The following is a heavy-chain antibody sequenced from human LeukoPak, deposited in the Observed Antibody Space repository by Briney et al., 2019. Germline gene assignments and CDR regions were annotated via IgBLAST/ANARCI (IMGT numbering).Heavy chain of an antibody. CDR1: GFTISTYA. CDR2: ITSSGATT. J-gene: IGHJ4*02. Sequence: PGGSLRLSCAASGFTISTYAMTWVRQAPGKGLEWVSSITSSGATTYYADPVKGRFTISRDISKNTLYLQMNSLTAEDSAVYYCAKEFIAGDGHVDCDSWGQGTLVTVSS. V-gene: IGHV3-23*01. CDR3: AKEFIAGDGHVDCDS. D-gene: IGHD5-24*01.